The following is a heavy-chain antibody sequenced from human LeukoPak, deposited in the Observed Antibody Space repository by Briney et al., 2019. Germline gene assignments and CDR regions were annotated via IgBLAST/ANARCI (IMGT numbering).Heavy chain of an antibody. Sequence: ASVKVSCKASGYTFTSYAMHWVRQAPGQRLEWMGWINAGNGNTKYSQKFQGRVTITRDTSASTAYMELSSLRSEDTAVYYCARSRHCSSTSCYWLRAFDIWGQGTMVTVSS. V-gene: IGHV1-3*01. D-gene: IGHD2-2*01. CDR2: INAGNGNT. J-gene: IGHJ3*02. CDR3: ARSRHCSSTSCYWLRAFDI. CDR1: GYTFTSYA.